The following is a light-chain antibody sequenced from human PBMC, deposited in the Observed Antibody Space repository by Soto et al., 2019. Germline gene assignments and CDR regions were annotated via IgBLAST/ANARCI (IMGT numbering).Light chain of an antibody. V-gene: IGLV1-47*01. CDR1: SSNIGSNY. CDR3: AAWDDSLSGVV. CDR2: RNN. Sequence: QAVVTQPPSASGTPGQRVTISCSGSSSNIGSNYVYWYQHLPGTAPKLLIYRNNQRPSGVPDRFSGSKSGTSGSLAISGLRSEDEADYYCAAWDDSLSGVVFGGGTKLTVL. J-gene: IGLJ2*01.